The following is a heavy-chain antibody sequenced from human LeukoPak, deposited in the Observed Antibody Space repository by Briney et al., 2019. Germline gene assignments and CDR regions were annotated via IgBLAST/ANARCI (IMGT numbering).Heavy chain of an antibody. CDR2: IWYDGINK. CDR3: VKDSMVDYYGSGSCFDF. V-gene: IGHV3-33*06. D-gene: IGHD3-10*01. CDR1: GFTFRTFG. J-gene: IGHJ4*02. Sequence: GGSLRLSCAASGFTFRTFGMHWVRQAPGKGLEWVAIIWYDGINKYCADSVKGRFTISRDNSKNTLYLQMNSLRAEDTAVYYCVKDSMVDYYGSGSCFDFWGQGTLVTVSS.